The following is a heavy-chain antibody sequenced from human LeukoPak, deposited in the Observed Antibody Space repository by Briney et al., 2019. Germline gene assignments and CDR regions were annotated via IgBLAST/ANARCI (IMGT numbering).Heavy chain of an antibody. D-gene: IGHD1-26*01. J-gene: IGHJ4*02. V-gene: IGHV4-61*02. CDR1: GASVSSGNYY. CDR2: TYTSGST. CDR3: TQGGELMNY. Sequence: SETLSLTCTVSGASVSSGNYYWTWIRQPAGKGLEWIGRTYTSGSTNYNPPLKSRVTILIDASKNQFSLRLSSVTAADTAVYYCTQGGELMNYWGQGTLVTVSS.